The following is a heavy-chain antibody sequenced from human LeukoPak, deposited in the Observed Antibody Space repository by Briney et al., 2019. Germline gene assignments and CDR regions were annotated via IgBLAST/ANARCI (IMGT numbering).Heavy chain of an antibody. CDR3: ARMGFSTVGATHFDS. CDR2: IYPGDSDT. D-gene: IGHD1-26*01. J-gene: IGHJ4*02. CDR1: SYSFTSYW. Sequence: GESLKISCKGSSYSFTSYWIGWVRQLPGKGVECMGIIYPGDSDTRYSPSFQGQVTISADKSISTAYLQWSSLKASDTAMYYCARMGFSTVGATHFDSWGQGTLVTVSS. V-gene: IGHV5-51*01.